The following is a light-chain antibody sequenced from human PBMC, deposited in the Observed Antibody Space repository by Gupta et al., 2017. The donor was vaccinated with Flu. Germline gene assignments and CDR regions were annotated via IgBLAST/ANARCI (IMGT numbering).Light chain of an antibody. J-gene: IGKJ2*01. CDR2: LGS. V-gene: IGKV2-28*01. CDR3: MQALQTPYT. CDR1: QSLLHSNGYNY. Sequence: VTPGEPASMSCRSSQSLLHSNGYNYLDWYLQKPGQSPQLLIYLGSNRASGVPDRFSGSGSGTDFTLKISRVEAEDVGVYYCMQALQTPYTFGQGTKLEIK.